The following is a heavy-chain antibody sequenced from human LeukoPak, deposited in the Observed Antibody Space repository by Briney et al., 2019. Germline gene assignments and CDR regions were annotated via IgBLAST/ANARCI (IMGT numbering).Heavy chain of an antibody. CDR3: ARVYYDSSGYYYFDY. D-gene: IGHD3-22*01. V-gene: IGHV4-59*10. Sequence: SETLSLTCTAYGGSISSYYWSWIRQPAGKGLEWIGRIYTSGSTNYNPSLKSRVTMSVDTSKNQFSLKLSSVTAADTAVYYCARVYYDSSGYYYFDYWGQGTLVTVSS. J-gene: IGHJ4*02. CDR2: IYTSGST. CDR1: GGSISSYY.